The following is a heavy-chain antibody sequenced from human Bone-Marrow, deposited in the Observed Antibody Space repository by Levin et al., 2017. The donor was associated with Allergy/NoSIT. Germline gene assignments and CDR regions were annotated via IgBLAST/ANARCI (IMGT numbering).Heavy chain of an antibody. CDR2: IGGGGGLK. V-gene: IGHV3-21*01. CDR1: GFTFSSYN. D-gene: IGHD1-26*01. CDR3: ATQIATTNEVFDY. Sequence: GESLKISCAASGFTFSSYNMNWVRQAPGKGLEWVSSIGGGGGLKFYADSMKGRFTISRDNAKNSLYLQMNSLRAEDTAVYYCATQIATTNEVFDYWGRGTLVTVSS. J-gene: IGHJ4*02.